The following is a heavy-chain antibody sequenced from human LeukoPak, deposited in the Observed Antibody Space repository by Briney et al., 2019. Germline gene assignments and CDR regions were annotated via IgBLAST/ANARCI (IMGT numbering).Heavy chain of an antibody. D-gene: IGHD2-8*01. CDR1: GGTFSSYA. CDR3: AGIMAGYYYYYYGMDV. V-gene: IGHV1-69*13. CDR2: IIPIFGTA. Sequence: SVTVSCKASGGTFSSYAISWVRQAPGQGLEWMGGIIPIFGTANYAQKFQGRVTITADESTSTAYMELSSLRSDDTAVYYCAGIMAGYYYYYYGMDVWGQGTTVTVSS. J-gene: IGHJ6*02.